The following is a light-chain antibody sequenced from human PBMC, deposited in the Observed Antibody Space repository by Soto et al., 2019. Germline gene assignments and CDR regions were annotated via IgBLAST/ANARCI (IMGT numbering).Light chain of an antibody. V-gene: IGKV1-16*02. CDR1: QSIANY. Sequence: DIQMTQSPSSLSASVGDRVTITCRASQSIANYLNWYQQRPGKAPKLLIYGASTLHSGVPSNFSGSGSGTEFTLTISSLQPDDFATYYCQQYKSYWTFGQGTKVDIK. CDR3: QQYKSYWT. J-gene: IGKJ1*01. CDR2: GAS.